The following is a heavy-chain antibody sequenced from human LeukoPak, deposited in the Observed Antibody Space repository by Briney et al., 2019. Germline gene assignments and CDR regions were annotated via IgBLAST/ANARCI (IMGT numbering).Heavy chain of an antibody. CDR1: GYTFTSSD. CDR3: AREDTGFAFDS. J-gene: IGHJ3*02. V-gene: IGHV3-48*03. CDR2: ISCSGIR. Sequence: PGGSLRLSCAASGYTFTSSDMNWVRQAPGKGLEWVSYISCSGIRHYASSVKCRFTISRDNAKNSLYLQMNSLRGEDTAVYYCAREDTGFAFDSWGQGTPVTV.